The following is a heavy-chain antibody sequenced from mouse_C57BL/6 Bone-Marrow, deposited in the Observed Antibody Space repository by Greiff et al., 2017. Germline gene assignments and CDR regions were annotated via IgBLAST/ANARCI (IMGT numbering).Heavy chain of an antibody. CDR1: GYTFTSYW. J-gene: IGHJ4*01. Sequence: QVQLKQPGAELVKPGASVKLSCKASGYTFTSYWMHWVKQRPGQGLEWIGMIHPNSGSTNYTEKFKSKATLTVDKSSSTAYMQLSSLTSEDSAVYYGARGGSYYSFFYAMDYWGQGTSVTVSS. CDR2: IHPNSGST. CDR3: ARGGSYYSFFYAMDY. D-gene: IGHD2-12*01. V-gene: IGHV1-64*01.